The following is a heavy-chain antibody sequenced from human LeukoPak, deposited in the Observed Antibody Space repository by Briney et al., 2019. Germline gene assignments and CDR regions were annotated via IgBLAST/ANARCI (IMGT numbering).Heavy chain of an antibody. CDR1: DFNFITYA. V-gene: IGHV3-23*01. CDR3: ARDSSMLRGPLVIYYFDF. Sequence: GGSLRLSCAASDFNFITYAMSWVRQAPGKGLEWVSTISGGGDVTYYADAVKGRFTISRDNSKNTLYLQMNSLRVEDTAVYYCARDSSMLRGPLVIYYFDFWGQGTLVTVSS. CDR2: ISGGGDVT. J-gene: IGHJ4*02. D-gene: IGHD3-10*01.